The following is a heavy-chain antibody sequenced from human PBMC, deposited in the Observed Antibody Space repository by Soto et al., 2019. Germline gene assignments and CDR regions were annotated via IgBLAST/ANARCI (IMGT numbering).Heavy chain of an antibody. CDR3: VRGVLS. CDR2: IHHSGST. J-gene: IGHJ1*01. CDR1: GGSISSGGYY. V-gene: IGHV4-31*03. Sequence: QVQLQESGPGLVKASQTLSLTCNVSGGSISSGGYYWTWIRQHPGKGLEWIGNIHHSGSTFYNPSLXSRXSISVDTSKNQFSLKLSSVTAADTAVYFCVRGVLSWGQGTLVTVSS. D-gene: IGHD3-10*01.